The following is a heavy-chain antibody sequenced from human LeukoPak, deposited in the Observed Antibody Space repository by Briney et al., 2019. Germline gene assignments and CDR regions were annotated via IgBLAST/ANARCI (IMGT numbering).Heavy chain of an antibody. V-gene: IGHV1-2*02. Sequence: ASVKVSCKASGYTFTGYYMHWVRQAPGQGLEWMGWINPNSGGTNYAQKFQGRVTMTRDTSISTAYMELSRLRSDDTAVYYCARDDYDFWSGYYRCSVWGQGTLVTVSS. CDR1: GYTFTGYY. J-gene: IGHJ4*02. CDR2: INPNSGGT. CDR3: ARDDYDFWSGYYRCSV. D-gene: IGHD3-3*01.